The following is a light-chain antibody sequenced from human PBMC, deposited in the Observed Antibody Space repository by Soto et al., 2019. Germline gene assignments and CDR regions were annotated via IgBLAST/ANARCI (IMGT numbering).Light chain of an antibody. CDR2: GAS. J-gene: IGKJ1*01. Sequence: IVWTQAPGTRSWSPGERAILSCGASQTVSSKLAWYQQKGGQAPRLLIYGASTRATGVPARFSGSGSGTEFTLTISSLQSEDFAVYYCQHYSNWPPETFGQGTKVDIK. CDR3: QHYSNWPPET. V-gene: IGKV3-15*01. CDR1: QTVSSK.